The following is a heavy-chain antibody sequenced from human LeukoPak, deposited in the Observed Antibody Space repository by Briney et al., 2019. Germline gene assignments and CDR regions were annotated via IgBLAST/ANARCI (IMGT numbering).Heavy chain of an antibody. J-gene: IGHJ6*02. CDR1: GFTVSSNY. CDR3: ARGQYCSGGSCYSNYYYGMDV. CDR2: IYSGGST. Sequence: GGSLRLSCAASGFTVSSNYMGWVRQAPGKGLEWVSVIYSGGSTYYADSVKGRFTISRDNSKNTLYLQMNSLRAEDTAVYYCARGQYCSGGSCYSNYYYGMDVWGQGTTVTVSS. D-gene: IGHD2-15*01. V-gene: IGHV3-53*01.